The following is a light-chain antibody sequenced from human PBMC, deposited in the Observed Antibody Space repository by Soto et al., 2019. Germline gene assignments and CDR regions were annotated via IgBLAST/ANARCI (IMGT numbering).Light chain of an antibody. CDR3: QQYDISPWT. CDR2: DSS. J-gene: IGKJ1*01. Sequence: EIVLTQSPATLSLSPGERPTLSCRASQSLSSNFLAWYQQKHGQPPSXXIYDSSTRATGFPDRFSGSGSGTDFTITIIRLEPEDFEVYYCQQYDISPWTFGQGTKVDIK. V-gene: IGKV3-20*01. CDR1: QSLSSNF.